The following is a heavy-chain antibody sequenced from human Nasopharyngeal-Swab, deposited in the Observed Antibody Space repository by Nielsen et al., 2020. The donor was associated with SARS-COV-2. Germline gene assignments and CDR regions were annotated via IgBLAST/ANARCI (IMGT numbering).Heavy chain of an antibody. CDR3: AKGRGDIVVVPAAIPEYFRH. J-gene: IGHJ1*01. V-gene: IGHV3-30*02. Sequence: VGEATGKGLEWVGFIRYDGTDIYYGDSVRGRFTISRDNSKNTLYLQVNSLRAEDTAVYYCAKGRGDIVVVPAAIPEYFRHWGQGTLVTVSS. D-gene: IGHD2-2*01. CDR2: IRYDGTDI.